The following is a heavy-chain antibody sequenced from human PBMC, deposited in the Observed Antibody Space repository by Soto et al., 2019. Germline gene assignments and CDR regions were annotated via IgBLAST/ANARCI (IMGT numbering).Heavy chain of an antibody. CDR2: IGGSGATT. D-gene: IGHD2-2*01. V-gene: IGHV3-23*01. Sequence: PGGSLRLSCAASGFTFSSYAMSWVRQAPGKGLEWVSAIGGSGATTYYADSVKGRFTISRDNSKNTLYLQMNNLRAEDTAFYYCAKDRSSTSCYGFDYWGPGALVTVSS. J-gene: IGHJ4*02. CDR1: GFTFSSYA. CDR3: AKDRSSTSCYGFDY.